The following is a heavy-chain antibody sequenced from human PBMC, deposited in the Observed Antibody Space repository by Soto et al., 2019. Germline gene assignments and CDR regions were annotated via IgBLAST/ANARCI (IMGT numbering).Heavy chain of an antibody. CDR1: GFTFSSFG. CDR2: ISSAGTYE. CDR3: ARDLSVRSGSYYHRDH. Sequence: QVQLVESGGGVVQPGTSLRLSCAASGFTFSSFGMHWVRQAPGKGLEWVAAISSAGTYEYHADAVKGRFIISRDNYANTLYLQMSTLGAEDTAVYYCARDLSVRSGSYYHRDHWGQGTLVTVSS. D-gene: IGHD3-10*01. J-gene: IGHJ4*02. V-gene: IGHV3-30-3*01.